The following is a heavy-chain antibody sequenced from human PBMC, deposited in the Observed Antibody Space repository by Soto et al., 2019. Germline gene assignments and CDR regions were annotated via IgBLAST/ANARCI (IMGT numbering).Heavy chain of an antibody. V-gene: IGHV4-59*01. CDR2: IYYSGST. CDR1: GGSISSYY. D-gene: IGHD6-13*01. CDR3: ARSGIAAAGTRGAFDI. J-gene: IGHJ3*02. Sequence: SETLSLTCTVSGGSISSYYWSWIRQPPGKGLEWIGYIYYSGSTNYNPSLKSRVTISVDTSKNQFSLKLSSVTAADTAVYYCARSGIAAAGTRGAFDIWGQGTMVTVSS.